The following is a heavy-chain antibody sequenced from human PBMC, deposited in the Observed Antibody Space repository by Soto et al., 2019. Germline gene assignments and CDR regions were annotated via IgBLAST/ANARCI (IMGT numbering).Heavy chain of an antibody. J-gene: IGHJ6*02. CDR1: GFTFSSYA. CDR2: ISYDGSNK. Sequence: GGSLRLSCAASGFTFSSYAMHWVRQAPGKGLEWVAVISYDGSNKYYADSVKGRFTISRDNSKNTLYLQMNSLRAEDTAVYYCARDTVSFGGSPHWGDRTMDVWGQGTTVTVSS. V-gene: IGHV3-30-3*01. D-gene: IGHD2-15*01. CDR3: ARDTVSFGGSPHWGDRTMDV.